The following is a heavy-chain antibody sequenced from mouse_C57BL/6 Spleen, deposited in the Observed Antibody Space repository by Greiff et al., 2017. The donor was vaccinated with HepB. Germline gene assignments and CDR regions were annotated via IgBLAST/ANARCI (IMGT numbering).Heavy chain of an antibody. D-gene: IGHD2-12*01. CDR3: AREDDGFAY. CDR2: INYDGSST. Sequence: DVKLVESEGGLVQPGSSMKLSCTASGFTFSDYYMAWVRQVPEKGLEWVANINYDGSSTYYLDSLKSRFIISRDNAKNILYLQMSSLKSEDTATYYCAREDDGFAYWGQGTLVTVSA. CDR1: GFTFSDYY. J-gene: IGHJ3*01. V-gene: IGHV5-16*01.